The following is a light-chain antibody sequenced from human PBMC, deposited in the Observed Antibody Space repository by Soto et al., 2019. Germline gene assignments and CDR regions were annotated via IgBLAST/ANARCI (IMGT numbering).Light chain of an antibody. J-gene: IGKJ2*01. CDR1: QSVSNY. CDR2: GAS. V-gene: IGKV3-15*01. Sequence: IVMTQSPATLSVSLGDRATLSCRASQSVSNYLAWYQQKPGQAPRLLIYGASTRATGIPARFSGSGSETDFTLTISSLQSEDFAVYYCQQYNSWPPSYTFGQGIKLQIK. CDR3: QQYNSWPPSYT.